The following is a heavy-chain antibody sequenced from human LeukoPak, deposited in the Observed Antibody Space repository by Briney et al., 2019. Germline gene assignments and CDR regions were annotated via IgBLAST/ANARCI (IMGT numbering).Heavy chain of an antibody. CDR1: GLTFSSYA. D-gene: IGHD6-19*01. CDR3: GKGSSSGWRLGRNDN. Sequence: GGSLRLSCAASGLTFSSYAMSWVRQAPGKGLEWVSGISGSGGTTDYADSVKGRFTISRDNSKNTLYLQINSLRAEDTAVYYCGKGSSSGWRLGRNDNWGQGTLVTVSS. V-gene: IGHV3-23*01. J-gene: IGHJ4*02. CDR2: ISGSGGTT.